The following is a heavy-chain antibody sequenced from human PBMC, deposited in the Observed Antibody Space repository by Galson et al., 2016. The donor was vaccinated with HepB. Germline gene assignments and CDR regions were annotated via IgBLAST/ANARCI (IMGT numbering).Heavy chain of an antibody. CDR1: GGSIKNGAFY. V-gene: IGHV4-31*03. Sequence: TLSLTCTVSGGSIKNGAFYWSWLRPLPGKGLEWIGYIYHTGSTYPNPSLQSRLMIAMDPSKNQFTLDLRSVTAADTAVYYCARVTVPSAIRFWGPGTLVTVSS. D-gene: IGHD2-2*01. CDR3: ARVTVPSAIRF. CDR2: IYHTGST. J-gene: IGHJ4*02.